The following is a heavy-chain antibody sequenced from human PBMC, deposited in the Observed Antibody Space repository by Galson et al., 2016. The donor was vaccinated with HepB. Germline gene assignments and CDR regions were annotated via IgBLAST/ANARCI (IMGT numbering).Heavy chain of an antibody. CDR3: TRDQGGASAY. J-gene: IGHJ4*02. CDR2: IYAEGNT. D-gene: IGHD1-26*01. Sequence: SLRLSCAASGFTVSTNYMSWVRQAPGKGLEWVSIIYAEGNTYYAGSVKGRFTVSRDNSKNTLYLQMNSLRIEDTAVYYCTRDQGGASAYWGQGTLVTVSS. V-gene: IGHV3-66*02. CDR1: GFTVSTNY.